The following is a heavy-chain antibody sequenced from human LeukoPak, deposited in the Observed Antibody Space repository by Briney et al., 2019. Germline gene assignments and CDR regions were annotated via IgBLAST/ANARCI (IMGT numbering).Heavy chain of an antibody. Sequence: ASVRXSFKASGYTFNIFVISWVRQAPXQGLGWMGWISAYNGNTNYTQKLQGRVTMTTDTSTSTAYMELRSLRPDDTAVYYCARDLRSSYYYVFDYWGQGTLVTVSS. V-gene: IGHV1-18*01. CDR3: ARDLRSSYYYVFDY. CDR2: ISAYNGNT. D-gene: IGHD3-22*01. J-gene: IGHJ4*02. CDR1: GYTFNIFV.